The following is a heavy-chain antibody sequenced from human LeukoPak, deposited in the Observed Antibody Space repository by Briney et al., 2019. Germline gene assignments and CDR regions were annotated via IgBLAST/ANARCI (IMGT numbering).Heavy chain of an antibody. Sequence: GSLRLSCAASGSTFSSYWMSWIRQPPGKGLEWIGEINHSGSTNYNPSLKSRVTISVDTSKNQFSLKLSSVTAADTAVYYCARGRRWFDPWGQGTLVTVSS. CDR3: ARGRRWFDP. J-gene: IGHJ5*02. V-gene: IGHV4-34*01. CDR1: GSTFSSYW. CDR2: INHSGST.